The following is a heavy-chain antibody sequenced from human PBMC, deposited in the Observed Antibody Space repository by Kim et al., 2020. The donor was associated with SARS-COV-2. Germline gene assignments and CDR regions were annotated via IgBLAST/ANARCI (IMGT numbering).Heavy chain of an antibody. Sequence: SETLSLTCAVYGGSFSGYYWSWIRQPPGKGLEWIGEINHSGSTNYNPSLKSRVTISVDTSKNQFSLKLSSVTAADTAVYYCARGSEYYDFWSGYRPYYFDYWGQGTLVTVSS. CDR2: INHSGST. D-gene: IGHD3-3*01. CDR1: GGSFSGYY. CDR3: ARGSEYYDFWSGYRPYYFDY. V-gene: IGHV4-34*01. J-gene: IGHJ4*02.